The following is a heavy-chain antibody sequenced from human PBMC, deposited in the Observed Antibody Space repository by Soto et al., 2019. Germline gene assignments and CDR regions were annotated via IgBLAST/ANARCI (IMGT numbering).Heavy chain of an antibody. J-gene: IGHJ4*02. CDR1: GLIFSNYK. Sequence: PGGSLRLSCAASGLIFSNYKMHWVRQAPGKGLVWVSRINTDGSIIDYADSVKGRFTVSRDNAKNTLYLQMNSLRADDTAVYYCASATDGLDYWGQGTLVTVSS. V-gene: IGHV3-74*01. D-gene: IGHD2-15*01. CDR2: INTDGSII. CDR3: ASATDGLDY.